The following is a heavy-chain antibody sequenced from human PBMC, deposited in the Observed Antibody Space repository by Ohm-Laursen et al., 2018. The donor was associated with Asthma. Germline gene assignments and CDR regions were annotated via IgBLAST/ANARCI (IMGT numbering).Heavy chain of an antibody. D-gene: IGHD3-16*01. V-gene: IGHV3-48*01. J-gene: IGHJ6*02. CDR2: ISSSSSTI. CDR3: AREWGGMDV. Sequence: SLRLSCAASGFTFSNAWMSWVRQAPGKGLEWVSYISSSSSTIYYADSVKGRFTISRDNAKNSLYLQMNNLRAEDAAIYYCAREWGGMDVWGPGTTVTVSS. CDR1: GFTFSNAW.